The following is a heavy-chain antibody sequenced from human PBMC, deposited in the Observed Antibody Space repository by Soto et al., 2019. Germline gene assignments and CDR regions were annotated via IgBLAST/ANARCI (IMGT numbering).Heavy chain of an antibody. V-gene: IGHV5-51*01. J-gene: IGHJ5*02. CDR2: IYPGDSDT. Sequence: GESLKISCKGSGYSFTSYWIGWVRQMPGKGLEWMGIIYPGDSDTRYSPSFQGQVTISADKSISTAYLQWSSLKASDTAMYYCALVDWVGGVVVVPAAILLDPWGQGTLVTVSS. D-gene: IGHD2-2*01. CDR1: GYSFTSYW. CDR3: ALVDWVGGVVVVPAAILLDP.